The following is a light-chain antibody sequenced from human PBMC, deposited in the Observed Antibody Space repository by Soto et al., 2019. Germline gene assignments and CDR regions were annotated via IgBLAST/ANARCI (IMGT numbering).Light chain of an antibody. Sequence: QSVLTQPASVSGTPGQSITISCTGTSSDVGSYNLVSWYQQHPGKAPKLMIYEGSKRPSAVSNRFSGSKSGNTASLTISGLQAEDEADYYCCAYAGTSTHYVFGTGTKVTVL. J-gene: IGLJ1*01. CDR2: EGS. CDR1: SSDVGSYNL. CDR3: CAYAGTSTHYV. V-gene: IGLV2-23*01.